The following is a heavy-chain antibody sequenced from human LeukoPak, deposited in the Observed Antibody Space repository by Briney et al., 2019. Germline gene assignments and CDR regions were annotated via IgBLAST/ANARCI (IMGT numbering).Heavy chain of an antibody. J-gene: IGHJ4*02. CDR1: GFTFGDYA. V-gene: IGHV3-49*04. CDR3: TRVRPLPTITNDY. CDR2: IRSEAYGGTT. D-gene: IGHD5-24*01. Sequence: PGGSLRLSCTASGFTFGDYAMSWVRQAPGKGLEWVGFIRSEAYGGTTEYAASVKGRFTISRDDSKSIAYLQMNSLKTEDTAVYYCTRVRPLPTITNDYWGQGTLVTVSS.